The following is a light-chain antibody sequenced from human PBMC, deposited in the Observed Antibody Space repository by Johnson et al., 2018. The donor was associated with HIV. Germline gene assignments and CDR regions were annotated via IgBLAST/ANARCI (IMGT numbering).Light chain of an antibody. CDR3: GTWDTSLSAGGV. V-gene: IGLV1-51*02. CDR2: END. J-gene: IGLJ1*01. Sequence: QSVLTQPPSVSAAPGQKVTISCSGSSSNIGNNYVSWFQQLPGTAPKLLICENDKRPSGIPDRFSGSKSGTSATLGITGLQTGDEADYYCGTWDTSLSAGGVFGTVTKVTVL. CDR1: SSNIGNNY.